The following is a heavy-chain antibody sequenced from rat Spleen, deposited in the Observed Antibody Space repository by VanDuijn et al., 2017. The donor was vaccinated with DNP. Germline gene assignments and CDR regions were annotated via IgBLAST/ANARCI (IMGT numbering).Heavy chain of an antibody. J-gene: IGHJ1*01. Sequence: EVQLVESGGGLVQPGRSLKLSCAASGFTFSDYYMAWVRQAPTKGLEWVASISYDGGSTYYRDSVKGRFTISRDNAKSSLYLQMDSMRSEDTATYYCTTNSWYWYFDFWGPGTMVTVSS. D-gene: IGHD4-3*01. CDR3: TTNSWYWYFDF. CDR1: GFTFSDYY. CDR2: ISYDGGST. V-gene: IGHV5-20*01.